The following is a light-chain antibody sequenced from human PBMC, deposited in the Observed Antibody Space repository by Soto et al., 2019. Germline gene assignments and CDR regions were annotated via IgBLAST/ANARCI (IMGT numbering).Light chain of an antibody. Sequence: EIVVTQFPATLSLSPGERATLSCRASQSVGRNYLSWYQQKPGQAPRLLIYGASTRATGIPARFSGSGSGTDFTLTISSLHPEDFAVYYCQQDYNLPITFGPGTKVDIK. CDR3: QQDYNLPIT. CDR1: QSVGRNY. J-gene: IGKJ3*01. CDR2: GAS. V-gene: IGKV3D-7*01.